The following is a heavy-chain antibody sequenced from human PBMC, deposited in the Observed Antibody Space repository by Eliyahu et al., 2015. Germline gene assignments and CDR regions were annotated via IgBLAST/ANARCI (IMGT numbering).Heavy chain of an antibody. CDR2: IWYDGSNK. V-gene: IGHV3-33*01. Sequence: QVQLVESGGGVVQPGRSLRLSCAAXGFXFSXYGMHWVRQAPGKGLXWVAVIWYDGSNKYYADSVKGRFTISRDNSKNTLYLQMNSLRAEDTAVYYCARDPADFYYYYYMDVWGKGTTVTVSS. J-gene: IGHJ6*03. D-gene: IGHD2-21*02. CDR1: GFXFSXYG. CDR3: ARDPADFYYYYYMDV.